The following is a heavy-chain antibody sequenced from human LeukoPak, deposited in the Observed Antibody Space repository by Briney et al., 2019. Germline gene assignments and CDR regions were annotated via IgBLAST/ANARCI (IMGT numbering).Heavy chain of an antibody. CDR2: IYYSGST. CDR3: ARVRRSGIKDAFDI. CDR1: GGSISSYY. J-gene: IGHJ3*02. V-gene: IGHV4-59*12. D-gene: IGHD1-26*01. Sequence: PSETLSLTCTVSGGSISSYYWSWIRQPPGKGLEWIGSIYYSGSTYYNPSLKSRVTISVDTSKNQFSLKLSSVTAADTAVYYCARVRRSGIKDAFDIWGQGTMVTVSS.